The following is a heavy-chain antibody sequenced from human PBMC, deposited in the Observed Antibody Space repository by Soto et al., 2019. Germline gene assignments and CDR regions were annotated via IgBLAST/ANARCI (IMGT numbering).Heavy chain of an antibody. CDR2: LTWNGEVL. Sequence: GGSLRLSCVASGFTFDDYAIHWVRQTPGKGLEWVSGLTWNGEVLGYADSVKGRFTNSRDNAKNSLYLEMNSLRPEDTALYYCVKDSESSSYLTHLDYWGQGTLVTVSS. CDR1: GFTFDDYA. CDR3: VKDSESSSYLTHLDY. D-gene: IGHD3-22*01. J-gene: IGHJ4*02. V-gene: IGHV3-9*01.